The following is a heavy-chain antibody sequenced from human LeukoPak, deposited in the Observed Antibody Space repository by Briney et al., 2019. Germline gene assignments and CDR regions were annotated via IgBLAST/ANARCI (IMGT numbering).Heavy chain of an antibody. CDR2: INSGGSST. CDR1: GFTFSSYW. V-gene: IGHV3-74*01. D-gene: IGHD2-15*01. CDR3: ARGGWFPLHHSMDV. Sequence: GGSLRLSCAASGFTFSSYWMHWVRQAPGKGLAWVSRINSGGSSTSYADSVKGRFTISSDNAKNTLYLQMNSLRAEDTAVYSCARGGWFPLHHSMDVWGKGTTVTISS. J-gene: IGHJ6*03.